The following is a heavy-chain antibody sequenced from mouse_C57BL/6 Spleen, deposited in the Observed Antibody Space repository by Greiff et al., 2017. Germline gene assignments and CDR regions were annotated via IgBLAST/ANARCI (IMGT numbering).Heavy chain of an antibody. J-gene: IGHJ3*01. D-gene: IGHD2-3*01. V-gene: IGHV2-3*01. CDR3: AKNDGYAAWFAY. Sequence: VKLVESGPGLVEPSQSLSITCTVSGFSLTSYGVSWVRQPPGKGLEWLGVIWGDGSTNYYSALISRRSISKDNSKSQVFLKLISLQTDDTATYYCAKNDGYAAWFAYWGQGTLVTVSA. CDR1: GFSLTSYG. CDR2: IWGDGST.